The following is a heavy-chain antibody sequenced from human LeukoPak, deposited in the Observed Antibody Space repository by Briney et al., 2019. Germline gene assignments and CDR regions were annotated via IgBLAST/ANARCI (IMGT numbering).Heavy chain of an antibody. D-gene: IGHD1-7*01. CDR3: ARLNNWNWYFFDY. J-gene: IGHJ4*02. CDR2: IYYTGST. CDR1: GGSISSNY. V-gene: IGHV4-59*08. Sequence: SETLSLTCTASGGSISSNYWSWIRQPPGKGLEWIGYIYYTGSTNYNPSLKSRVTISVDTSKNQFSLKLSSVTAADTAVYYCARLNNWNWYFFDYWGQGTLVTVSS.